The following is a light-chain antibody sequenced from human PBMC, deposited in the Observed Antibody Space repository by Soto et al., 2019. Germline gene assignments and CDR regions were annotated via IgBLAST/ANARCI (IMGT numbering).Light chain of an antibody. V-gene: IGLV2-14*01. CDR1: SSDVGGYDY. CDR3: SSYSISTAYL. J-gene: IGLJ1*01. Sequence: QSVLTQPVSVSGSPGQSITISCTGSSSDVGGYDYVSWYQLHPGKAPKLMLFEVSNRPSGVSYRFSGSKSGNTASLTISGLQAEDEADYFCSSYSISTAYLFGTGTKVTVL. CDR2: EVS.